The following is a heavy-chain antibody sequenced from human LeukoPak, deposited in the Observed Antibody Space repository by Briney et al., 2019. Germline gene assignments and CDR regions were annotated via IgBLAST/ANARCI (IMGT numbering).Heavy chain of an antibody. V-gene: IGHV4-59*01. CDR2: IYYSGST. Sequence: SETLSLTCTVSGGSISSYYRSWIRQPPGKGLEWIGYIYYSGSTNYNPSLKSRVTISVDTSKNQFSLKLSSVTAADTAVYYCARVGVGKGSYSWDAFDIWGQGTMVTVSS. CDR1: GGSISSYY. CDR3: ARVGVGKGSYSWDAFDI. J-gene: IGHJ3*02. D-gene: IGHD1-26*01.